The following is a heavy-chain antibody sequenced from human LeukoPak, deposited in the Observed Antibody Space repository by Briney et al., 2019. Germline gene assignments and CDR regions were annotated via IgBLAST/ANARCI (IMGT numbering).Heavy chain of an antibody. Sequence: GASVKVSCKASGYTFTIYGISWVRQAPGQGLEWMGWMSTYNGNTNYAQKFQGRVTMTTETSTSTAYMELRSLRSDDTAVYYCAXXPGGGNGFDYWGQGTLVTVSS. CDR1: GYTFTIYG. CDR3: AXXPGGGNGFDY. J-gene: IGHJ4*02. CDR2: MSTYNGNT. D-gene: IGHD1-1*01. V-gene: IGHV1-18*01.